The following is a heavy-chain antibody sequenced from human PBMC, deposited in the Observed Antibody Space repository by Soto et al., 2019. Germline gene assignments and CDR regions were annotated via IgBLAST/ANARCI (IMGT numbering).Heavy chain of an antibody. J-gene: IGHJ4*02. CDR2: INYSGST. CDR3: ARYCSGASCYGGAAPAGNFFDY. D-gene: IGHD2-2*01. V-gene: IGHV4-39*01. Sequence: QLQLQESGPGLVKPSETLSLTCTVSGGSISTSSYYWGWIRQPPGKRLEWIAIINYSGSTYSNPSLKSRITISVDTSKNQCSLELSSVTAADTAVYYCARYCSGASCYGGAAPAGNFFDYWGQGTLVSVSS. CDR1: GGSISTSSYY.